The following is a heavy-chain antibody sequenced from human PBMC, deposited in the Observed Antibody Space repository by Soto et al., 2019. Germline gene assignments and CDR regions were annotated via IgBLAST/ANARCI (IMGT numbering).Heavy chain of an antibody. CDR3: AGDGCQWLVLRGCAYNGMDV. Sequence: GASVKVSCKASGGTFSSYAISWVRQAPGQGLEWMGGIIPIFGTANYAQKFQGRVTITADESTSTAYMELSSLRSEDTAVYYCAGDGCQWLVLRGCAYNGMDVWGQGTTVTVSS. J-gene: IGHJ6*02. CDR1: GGTFSSYA. V-gene: IGHV1-69*13. CDR2: IIPIFGTA. D-gene: IGHD6-19*01.